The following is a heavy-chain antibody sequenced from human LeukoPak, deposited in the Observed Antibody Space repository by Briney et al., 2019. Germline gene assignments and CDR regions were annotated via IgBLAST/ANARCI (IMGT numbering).Heavy chain of an antibody. CDR3: ARESVYYDFWSGYSHYYYYMDV. V-gene: IGHV4-61*02. J-gene: IGHJ6*03. Sequence: TSETLSLTCTVSGGSISSGSYYWSWIRQPAGKGLEWIGRIYTSGSTNYNPSLKSRVTISVDTSKNQFSLKLSSVTAADTAVYYCARESVYYDFWSGYSHYYYYMDVWGKGTTVTVSS. D-gene: IGHD3-3*01. CDR2: IYTSGST. CDR1: GGSISSGSYY.